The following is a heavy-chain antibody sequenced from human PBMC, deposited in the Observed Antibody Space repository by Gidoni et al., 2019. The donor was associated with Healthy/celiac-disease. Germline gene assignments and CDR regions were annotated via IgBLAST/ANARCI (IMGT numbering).Heavy chain of an antibody. CDR1: GFTFSSYS. CDR3: ARDTTLALYWYFDL. V-gene: IGHV3-21*01. J-gene: IGHJ2*01. CDR2: ISSSGSTI. D-gene: IGHD3-10*02. Sequence: EVQLVESGGGLVKPGGSLRLSCAASGFTFSSYSMNWVRQAPGKGLEWVSSISSSGSTIYYADSVKGRFTISRDNAKNSLYLQMNSLRAEDTAVYYCARDTTLALYWYFDLWGRGTLVTVSS.